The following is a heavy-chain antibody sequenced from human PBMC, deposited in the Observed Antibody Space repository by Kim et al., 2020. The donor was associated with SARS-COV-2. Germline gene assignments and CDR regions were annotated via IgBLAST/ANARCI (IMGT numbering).Heavy chain of an antibody. CDR2: IYYSGST. Sequence: SETLSLTCTVSGGSISSSSYYWGWIRQPPGKGLEWIGSIYYSGSTYYNPSLKSRVTISVDTSKNQFSLKLSSVTAADTAVYYCARHRETYDFWSGYYTGRTYYFDYWGQGTLVTVSS. J-gene: IGHJ4*02. CDR3: ARHRETYDFWSGYYTGRTYYFDY. V-gene: IGHV4-39*01. D-gene: IGHD3-3*01. CDR1: GGSISSSSYY.